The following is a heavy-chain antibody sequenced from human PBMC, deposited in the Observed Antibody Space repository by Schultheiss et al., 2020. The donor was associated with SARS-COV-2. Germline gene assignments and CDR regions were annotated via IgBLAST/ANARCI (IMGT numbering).Heavy chain of an antibody. CDR1: GGSISSYY. CDR3: ARDPSIAAAGTTGFDY. D-gene: IGHD6-13*01. V-gene: IGHV4-34*01. CDR2: INHSGST. J-gene: IGHJ4*02. Sequence: SETLSLTCTVSGGSISSYYWSWIRQPPGKGLEWIGEINHSGSTNYNPSLKSRVTISVDTSKNQFSLKLSSVTAADTAVYYCARDPSIAAAGTTGFDYWGQGTLVTVSS.